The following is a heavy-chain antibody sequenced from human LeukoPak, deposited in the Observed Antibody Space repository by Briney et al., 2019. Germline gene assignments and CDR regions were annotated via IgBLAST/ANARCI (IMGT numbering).Heavy chain of an antibody. CDR1: GFTFSTYG. J-gene: IGHJ4*02. V-gene: IGHV3-23*01. CDR2: ISGSGGST. D-gene: IGHD2-15*01. Sequence: GGSLRLSCAASGFTFSTYGMTWVRQAPGKGLEWVSSISGSGGSTYYADSVKGRVTVSRDNSKSTLFLQMNSLRAEDTAVYYCAKDGGLWVAAHWGDSWGRGTLVTVSS. CDR3: AKDGGLWVAAHWGDS.